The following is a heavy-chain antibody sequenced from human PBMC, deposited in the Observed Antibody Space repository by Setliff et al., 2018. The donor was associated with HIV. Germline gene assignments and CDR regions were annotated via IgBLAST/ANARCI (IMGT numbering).Heavy chain of an antibody. Sequence: SETLSLTCAVSGGSISSGNWWSWVRQPPGKRLEWIGEIYHSGITNYNPSLKSRVTISVDKSKNQFSLKLTSVTAADTAVYYCAQLIAVGGIDYWGQGTLVTVSS. V-gene: IGHV4-4*02. D-gene: IGHD6-19*01. CDR2: IYHSGIT. CDR1: GGSISSGNW. J-gene: IGHJ4*02. CDR3: AQLIAVGGIDY.